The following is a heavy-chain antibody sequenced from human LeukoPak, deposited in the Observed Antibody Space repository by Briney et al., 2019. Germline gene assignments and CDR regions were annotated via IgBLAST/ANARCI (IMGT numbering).Heavy chain of an antibody. CDR1: GGSISSGSYY. J-gene: IGHJ4*02. CDR2: IYTTGST. CDR3: ARRYSGYDYGYFDY. V-gene: IGHV4-61*02. Sequence: PSETLSLTCTVSGGSISSGSYYWSWIRQPAGKGLEWIGRIYTTGSTNYNPSLKSRVTMSVGTSKNQFSLKLTSVTAADTAVYYCARRYSGYDYGYFDYWGQGTLVTVSS. D-gene: IGHD5-12*01.